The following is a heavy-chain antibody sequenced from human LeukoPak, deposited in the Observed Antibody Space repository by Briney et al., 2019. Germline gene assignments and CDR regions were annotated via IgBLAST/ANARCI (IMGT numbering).Heavy chain of an antibody. V-gene: IGHV4-59*01. Sequence: SETLSLTCTVSGGSISGYYWSWIRQPPGKGPEWIGYIYYSGSTNYNPSLESRVTISVDTSKNQFSLKLSSVTAADTAVYYCARGAYHFDYWGQGTLVTVSS. CDR2: IYYSGST. J-gene: IGHJ4*02. CDR1: GGSISGYY. CDR3: ARGAYHFDY. D-gene: IGHD2-2*01.